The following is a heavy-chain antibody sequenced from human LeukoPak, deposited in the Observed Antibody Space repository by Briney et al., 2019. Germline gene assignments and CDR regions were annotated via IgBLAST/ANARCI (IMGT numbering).Heavy chain of an antibody. CDR1: GFTFSTYS. D-gene: IGHD2-15*01. CDR3: ARGTGSYCSGGSCYSMGPFFDY. Sequence: GGSLRLSCAASGFTFSTYSMDWVRQAPGKGLEWVSSISSSGSTIYYADSVKGRFTISRDNAKNSLYLQMNSLRAEDTAVYYCARGTGSYCSGGSCYSMGPFFDYWGQGTLVTVSS. J-gene: IGHJ4*02. CDR2: ISSSGSTI. V-gene: IGHV3-48*04.